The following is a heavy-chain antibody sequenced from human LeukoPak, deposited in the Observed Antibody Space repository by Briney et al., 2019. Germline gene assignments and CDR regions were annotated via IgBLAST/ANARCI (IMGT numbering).Heavy chain of an antibody. Sequence: ASVKVSCKASGYTFNAYYMHWVRQAPGQGLEWMGIINLSGGSTRYAQEFQGRVTMTRDTSTSTVHTDLSSLRSDDTAVYYCARESDIAVAGTGFDYWGQGTLVTVSS. D-gene: IGHD6-19*01. CDR3: ARESDIAVAGTGFDY. V-gene: IGHV1-46*02. CDR2: INLSGGST. CDR1: GYTFNAYY. J-gene: IGHJ4*02.